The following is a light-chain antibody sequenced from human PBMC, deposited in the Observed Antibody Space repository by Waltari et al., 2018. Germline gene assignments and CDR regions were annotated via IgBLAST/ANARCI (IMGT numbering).Light chain of an antibody. CDR3: QQYNDWPRT. J-gene: IGKJ2*01. V-gene: IGKV3-15*01. CDR2: SAS. CDR1: QSVSTN. Sequence: EIVMTQSPVTLSVSPGERATLSCRASQSVSTNLAWYRQRPGQAPRLLMYSASTSASGPPASISGSGSGTEFTLTISSLHSEDFSVYDCQQYNDWPRTFGQGTKLEI.